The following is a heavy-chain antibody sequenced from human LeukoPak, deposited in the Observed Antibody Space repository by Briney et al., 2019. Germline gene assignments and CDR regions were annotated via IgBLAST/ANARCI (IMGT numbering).Heavy chain of an antibody. CDR3: ARLLRNIAAAVYYFDY. CDR1: GYSFTTYW. Sequence: GESLKIFCKGSGYSFTTYWIGWVRQMPGKGLEWMGIIYPGDSDARYSPSFQGQVTISADKSISTAYLQWSSLKASDTAMYYCARLLRNIAAAVYYFDYWGQGTLVTVSS. D-gene: IGHD6-13*01. V-gene: IGHV5-51*01. J-gene: IGHJ4*02. CDR2: IYPGDSDA.